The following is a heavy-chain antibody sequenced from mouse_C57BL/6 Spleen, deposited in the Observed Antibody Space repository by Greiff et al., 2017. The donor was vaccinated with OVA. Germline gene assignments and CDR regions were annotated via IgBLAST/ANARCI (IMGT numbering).Heavy chain of an antibody. J-gene: IGHJ1*03. CDR3: AREEDWYFDV. CDR1: GFTFSDYG. Sequence: DVMLVESGGGLVKPGGSLKLSCAASGFTFSDYGMHWVRQAPEKGLEWVAYISSGSSTIYYADTVKGRFTISRDNAKNTLFLQMTSLRSEDTAMYYCAREEDWYFDVWGTGTTVTVSS. V-gene: IGHV5-17*01. CDR2: ISSGSSTI.